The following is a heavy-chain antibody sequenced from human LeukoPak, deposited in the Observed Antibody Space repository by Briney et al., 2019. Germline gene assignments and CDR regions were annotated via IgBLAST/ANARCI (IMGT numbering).Heavy chain of an antibody. D-gene: IGHD3-16*01. J-gene: IGHJ4*02. CDR1: GYTFTSYG. CDR3: ARDVGRSYDLDY. CDR2: ISAYNGNT. V-gene: IGHV1-18*01. Sequence: VSVKVSCKASGYTFTSYGISWVRQAPGQGLEWMGWISAYNGNTDYAQSLQGRVTMTIDTSTSTVYMELRSLRSDDTAVYYCARDVGRSYDLDYWGQGTLVTVSS.